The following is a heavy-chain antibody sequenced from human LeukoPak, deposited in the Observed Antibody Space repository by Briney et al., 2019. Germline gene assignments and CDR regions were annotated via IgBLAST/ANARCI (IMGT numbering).Heavy chain of an antibody. V-gene: IGHV4-59*01. CDR1: GGSISSYY. D-gene: IGHD5-12*01. J-gene: IGHJ4*02. Sequence: SETLSLTCTVSGGSISSYYWSWIRQPPGKGLEWIGYIYYSGSTNYKPSLKSRVTISVDTSKNQFSLKLSSVTAADTAVYYCARHCDVDIVATCFGYWGQGTLVTVSS. CDR3: ARHCDVDIVATCFGY. CDR2: IYYSGST.